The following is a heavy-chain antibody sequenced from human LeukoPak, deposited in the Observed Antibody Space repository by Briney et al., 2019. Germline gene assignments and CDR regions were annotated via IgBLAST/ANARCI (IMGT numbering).Heavy chain of an antibody. CDR3: AKPITFGGVIGRGGFDY. J-gene: IGHJ4*02. V-gene: IGHV3-23*01. CDR2: ISGSGGST. Sequence: GGTLRLSCAASGFTFSSYGMSWVRQTPGKELEWVSAISGSGGSTYYADSVKGRFTISRDNSKNTLYLQMNSLRAEDTAVYYCAKPITFGGVIGRGGFDYWGQGTLVTVSS. D-gene: IGHD3-16*02. CDR1: GFTFSSYG.